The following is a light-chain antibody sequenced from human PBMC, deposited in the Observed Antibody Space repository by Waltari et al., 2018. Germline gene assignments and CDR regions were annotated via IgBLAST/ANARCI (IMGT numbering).Light chain of an antibody. J-gene: IGLJ1*01. CDR3: CSYAGSYTYV. Sequence: QSALTQPRPLSGSPGQSVTLSCTGTSSHVGGYNYVSWYPQHPGKAPKLMIYDVSKRPSGVPDRFSGSKSGNTASLTISGLQAEDEADYYCCSYAGSYTYVFGTGTKVTVL. CDR2: DVS. V-gene: IGLV2-11*01. CDR1: SSHVGGYNY.